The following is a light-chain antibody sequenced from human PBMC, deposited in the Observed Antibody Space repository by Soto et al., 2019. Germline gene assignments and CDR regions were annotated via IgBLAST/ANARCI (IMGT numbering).Light chain of an antibody. J-gene: IGKJ4*01. Sequence: EIVLTQSPATLSLSPGERATLSCRASQSVSGFLAWYQQRPGQAPRLLIYDASNRATGIPARFSGSGSGTDFTLTISSLEPEDFAIYYCQQRSNWPMTFGGGTKVEIK. V-gene: IGKV3-11*01. CDR3: QQRSNWPMT. CDR1: QSVSGF. CDR2: DAS.